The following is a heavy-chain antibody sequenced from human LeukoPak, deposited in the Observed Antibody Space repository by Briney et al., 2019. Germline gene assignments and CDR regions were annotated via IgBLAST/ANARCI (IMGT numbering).Heavy chain of an antibody. Sequence: GGSLRLSCVASEFIFSSYEMHWVRQAPGKGLEWVAIISFDGNNKYYADSVKGRFTISRDNSKNTLYLQMNSLRAEDTAVYYCARGYSGYDYRLNWGQGTLVTVSS. CDR1: EFIFSSYE. V-gene: IGHV3-30*03. CDR3: ARGYSGYDYRLN. D-gene: IGHD5-12*01. J-gene: IGHJ4*02. CDR2: ISFDGNNK.